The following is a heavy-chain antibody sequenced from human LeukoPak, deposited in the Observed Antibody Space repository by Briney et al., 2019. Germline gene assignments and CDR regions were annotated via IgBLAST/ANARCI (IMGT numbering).Heavy chain of an antibody. CDR1: GGTFSSYA. CDR2: IIPIFGTA. V-gene: IGHV1-69*13. J-gene: IGHJ6*02. Sequence: GASVKVSCKASGGTFSSYAISWVRQAPGQGLEWMGGIIPIFGTANYAQKFQGRVTITADESTSTAYMELSSLRSEDTAVYYCAAHAPGTYYYYGMDVWGQGTTVTASS. CDR3: AAHAPGTYYYYGMDV. D-gene: IGHD1-26*01.